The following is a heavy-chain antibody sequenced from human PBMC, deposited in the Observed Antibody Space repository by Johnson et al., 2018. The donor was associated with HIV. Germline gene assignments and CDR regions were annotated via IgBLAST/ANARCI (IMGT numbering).Heavy chain of an antibody. Sequence: VQLVESGGGLVQPGGSLRLSCAASGFTVSSNYMSWVRQAPGKGLEWVSVIYSGGRTYYADAVTGSFSISRDNSKNTLYLKMNSKRAEDTAVYYCARDLRGFFNYDSSGSVDDAFDIWGQGTIVTVSS. CDR3: ARDLRGFFNYDSSGSVDDAFDI. J-gene: IGHJ3*02. CDR1: GFTVSSNY. CDR2: IYSGGRT. V-gene: IGHV3-66*01. D-gene: IGHD3-22*01.